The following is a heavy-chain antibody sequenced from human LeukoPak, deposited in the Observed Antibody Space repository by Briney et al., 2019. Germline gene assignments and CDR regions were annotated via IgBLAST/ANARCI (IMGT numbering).Heavy chain of an antibody. V-gene: IGHV4-34*01. CDR1: GGSFSGYY. CDR3: ARVRGSARFSSWAFGY. Sequence: PSETLSLTCAVYGGSFSGYYWSWIRQPPGKGLEWIGEINHSGSTNYNPSLKSRVTISVDTSKNQFSLKLSSVTAADTAVYYCARVRGSARFSSWAFGYWGQGTLVTVSS. D-gene: IGHD6-13*01. CDR2: INHSGST. J-gene: IGHJ4*02.